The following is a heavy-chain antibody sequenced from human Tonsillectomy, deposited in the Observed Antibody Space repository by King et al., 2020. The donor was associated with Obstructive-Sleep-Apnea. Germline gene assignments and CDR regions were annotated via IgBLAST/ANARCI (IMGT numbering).Heavy chain of an antibody. V-gene: IGHV4-30-4*01. CDR1: CGSISSGDYY. CDR2: IYYSWST. Sequence: VQLQESGPGLVKPSQTLSLTCTVSCGSISSGDYYWSWIRQPPGKGLEWSGYIYYSWSTYYNPSLKSRVTISVETSKTQFSLKLSSVTAADTAVYYCARTRWGGTRPWGQGTLVTVSS. D-gene: IGHD3-16*01. CDR3: ARTRWGGTRP. J-gene: IGHJ5*02.